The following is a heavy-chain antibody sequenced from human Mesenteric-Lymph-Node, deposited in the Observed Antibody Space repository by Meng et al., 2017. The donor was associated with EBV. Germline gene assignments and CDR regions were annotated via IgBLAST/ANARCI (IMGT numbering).Heavy chain of an antibody. D-gene: IGHD3-22*01. CDR1: GYTSTTYA. CDR3: ARDDSSAYPNQEWFDT. V-gene: IGHV7-4-1*02. J-gene: IGHJ5*02. CDR2: INTNTGDP. Sequence: QVQLVQSGSEFNKPGXSLKVSCKASGYTSTTYAINWVRQAPGQGLEWMGWINTNTGDPTYAQGFTGRFVFSLDTSVSTAYLQISGLKAEDTAVYFCARDDSSAYPNQEWFDTWGQGTLVTVSS.